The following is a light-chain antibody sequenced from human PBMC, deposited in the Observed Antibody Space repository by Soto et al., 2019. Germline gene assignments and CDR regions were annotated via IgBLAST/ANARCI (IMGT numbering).Light chain of an antibody. CDR2: ENG. V-gene: IGLV1-44*01. CDR3: AAWDDSLNGRI. J-gene: IGLJ2*01. CDR1: TSNIGRNT. Sequence: QSVLTQPPSVSGTPGQRVTLSCSGGTSNIGRNTVSWYQRVPGTAPRLLIYENGHRPSGVPARFFGSKSDTSAALAISGLQSEDEAEYYCAAWDDSLNGRIFGGGTKVTVL.